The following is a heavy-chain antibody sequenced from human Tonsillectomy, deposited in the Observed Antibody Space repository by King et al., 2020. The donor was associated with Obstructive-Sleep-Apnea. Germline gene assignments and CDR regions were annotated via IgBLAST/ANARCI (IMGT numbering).Heavy chain of an antibody. Sequence: VQLQQWGAGLLKPSETLSLTCAVYGGSFSGYYWSWIRQPPGRGLEWIGEINHSGSTNYNPSLKSRVTISVDTSKNQFSLKLSSVTAADTAVYYCASFPPAGGFYYWGQGTLVTVSS. CDR2: INHSGST. J-gene: IGHJ4*02. CDR1: GGSFSGYY. V-gene: IGHV4-34*01. CDR3: ASFPPAGGFYY. D-gene: IGHD2-2*01.